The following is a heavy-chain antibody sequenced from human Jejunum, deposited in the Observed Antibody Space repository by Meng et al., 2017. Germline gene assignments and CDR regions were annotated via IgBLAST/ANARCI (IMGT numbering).Heavy chain of an antibody. CDR2: VFYSGTT. J-gene: IGHJ4*02. Sequence: QLQLQESGPGLVKPSETLSLTCTVSGGSISSRSYYWGWIRQPPGKGLEWIASVFYSGTTYYNPSLQSRVTISIDTSKNQFSLKLSSVTAADTAVYYCASYDLFTGFGFDYWGQGTLVTVSS. D-gene: IGHD3-9*01. CDR1: GGSISSRSYY. CDR3: ASYDLFTGFGFDY. V-gene: IGHV4-39*01.